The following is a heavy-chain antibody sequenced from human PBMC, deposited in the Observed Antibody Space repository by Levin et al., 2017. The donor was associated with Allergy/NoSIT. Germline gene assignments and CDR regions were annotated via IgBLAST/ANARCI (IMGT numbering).Heavy chain of an antibody. CDR1: GFTFSSYA. CDR2: ISGSGGST. Sequence: GGSLRLSCAASGFTFSSYAMSWVRQAPGKGLEWVSAISGSGGSTYYGDSVKGRFTISRDNSKNTLYLQMNSLRAEDTAVYYCAKALDYYGSGVWAFDIWGQGTMVTVSS. J-gene: IGHJ3*02. V-gene: IGHV3-23*01. CDR3: AKALDYYGSGVWAFDI. D-gene: IGHD3-10*01.